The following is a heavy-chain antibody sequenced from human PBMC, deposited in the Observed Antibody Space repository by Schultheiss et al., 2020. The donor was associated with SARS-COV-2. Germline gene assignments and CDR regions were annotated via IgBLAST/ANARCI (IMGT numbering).Heavy chain of an antibody. Sequence: GSLRLSCTVSGGSISSSSYYWGWIRQPPGKGLEWIGSIYYSGSTYYNPSLKSRVTISVDTSKNQFSLKLSSVTAADTAVYYCARRGRVQGFDYWGQGTLVTVSS. V-gene: IGHV4-39*01. CDR1: GGSISSSSYY. D-gene: IGHD5-24*01. CDR2: IYYSGST. CDR3: ARRGRVQGFDY. J-gene: IGHJ4*02.